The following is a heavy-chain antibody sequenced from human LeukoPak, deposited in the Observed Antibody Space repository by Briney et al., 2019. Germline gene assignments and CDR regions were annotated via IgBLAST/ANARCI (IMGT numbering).Heavy chain of an antibody. CDR2: IYYSGST. Sequence: SDTLSLTCTVSGGSISSHHWSWIRQPPGKGLEGIGYIYYSGSTNYNPSLKSRVTISVDTSKNQFSLKLSSVTAADTAVYYCARRAALRSGYSGFDYWGQGTLVTVSS. CDR3: ARRAALRSGYSGFDY. V-gene: IGHV4-59*07. CDR1: GGSISSHH. D-gene: IGHD3-3*01. J-gene: IGHJ4*02.